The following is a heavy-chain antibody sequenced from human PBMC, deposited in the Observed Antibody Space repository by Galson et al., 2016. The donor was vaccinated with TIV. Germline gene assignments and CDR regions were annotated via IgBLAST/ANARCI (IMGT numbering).Heavy chain of an antibody. D-gene: IGHD1-1*01. CDR1: RFSFNTYW. Sequence: SLRLSCAASRFSFNTYWMSWLRQAPGKGLEWVASINQGGSEKDYVDSVKGRFTISRDNSKNTLYLQMNSLRAEDTAVYYCERDLPVRTGTTPGYWGQGTLVTVSS. J-gene: IGHJ4*02. V-gene: IGHV3-7*01. CDR2: INQGGSEK. CDR3: ERDLPVRTGTTPGY.